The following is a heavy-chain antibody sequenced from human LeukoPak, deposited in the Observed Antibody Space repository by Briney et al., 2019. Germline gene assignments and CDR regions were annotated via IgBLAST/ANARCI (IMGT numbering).Heavy chain of an antibody. Sequence: PGGSLRLSCAASGFTFSTYAMYWVRQAPGKGLEWVTVIWYDGSNKYYAESVKGRFTISRDNSKNTLYLQMNSLRADDTAVYYCARGAYCSGGRCPGAFDIWGQGTMVTASS. CDR1: GFTFSTYA. CDR2: IWYDGSNK. V-gene: IGHV3-33*01. D-gene: IGHD2-15*01. CDR3: ARGAYCSGGRCPGAFDI. J-gene: IGHJ3*02.